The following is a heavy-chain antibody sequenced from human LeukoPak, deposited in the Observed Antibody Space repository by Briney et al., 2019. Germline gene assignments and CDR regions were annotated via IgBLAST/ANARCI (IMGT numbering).Heavy chain of an antibody. CDR3: ARLGYCSGGSWYSRLIDY. D-gene: IGHD2-15*01. Sequence: SETLSLTCTVSGGSLSSYYWNWLRQPPGKGLEGIGEINHSGSTNYNPSLKSRVTISVDTSKNQFSLKLSSVTAADTAVYYCARLGYCSGGSWYSRLIDYWGQGTLVTVS. V-gene: IGHV4-34*01. J-gene: IGHJ4*02. CDR2: INHSGST. CDR1: GGSLSSYY.